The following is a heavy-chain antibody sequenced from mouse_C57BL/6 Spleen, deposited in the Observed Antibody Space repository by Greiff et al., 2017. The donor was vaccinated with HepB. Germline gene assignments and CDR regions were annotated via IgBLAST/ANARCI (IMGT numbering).Heavy chain of an antibody. CDR1: GYTFTSYW. CDR3: ATRQLRLYYFDY. Sequence: QVQLQQSGAELVKPGASVKMSCKASGYTFTSYWITWVKQRPGQGLEWIGDIYPGSGSTNYNEKFKSKATLTVDTSSSTAYMQLSSLTSEDSAVYYCATRQLRLYYFDYWGQGTTLTVSS. J-gene: IGHJ2*01. V-gene: IGHV1-55*01. D-gene: IGHD3-2*02. CDR2: IYPGSGST.